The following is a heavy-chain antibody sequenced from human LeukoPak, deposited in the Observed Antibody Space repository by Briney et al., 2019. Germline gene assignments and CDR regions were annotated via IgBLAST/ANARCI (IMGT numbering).Heavy chain of an antibody. V-gene: IGHV4-34*01. CDR3: ARGVYCSSTSCYFLSWFDP. CDR2: INHSGST. J-gene: IGHJ5*02. D-gene: IGHD2-2*01. CDR1: GGSFSGYY. Sequence: PSETLSLTCAVYGGSFSGYYWSWIRQPPGKGLEWIGEINHSGSTNYNPSLKSRVTISVDTSENQFSLKLGSVTAADTAVYYCARGVYCSSTSCYFLSWFDPWGQGTLVTVSS.